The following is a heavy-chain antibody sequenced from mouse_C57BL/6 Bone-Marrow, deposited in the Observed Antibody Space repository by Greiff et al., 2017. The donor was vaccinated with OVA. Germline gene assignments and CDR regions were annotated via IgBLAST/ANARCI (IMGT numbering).Heavy chain of an antibody. CDR1: EYEFPSHD. CDR2: INSDGGST. V-gene: IGHV5-2*01. Sequence: EVKLMESGGGLVQPGESLKLSCESNEYEFPSHDMSWVRKTPEKRLELVAAINSDGGSTYYPDTMESRFIISRDNTKKTLYLQMSSLRSEDTDVYYSARHRLHKACDYWGQGTTLTVSS. J-gene: IGHJ2*01. CDR3: ARHRLHKACDY. D-gene: IGHD2-10*01.